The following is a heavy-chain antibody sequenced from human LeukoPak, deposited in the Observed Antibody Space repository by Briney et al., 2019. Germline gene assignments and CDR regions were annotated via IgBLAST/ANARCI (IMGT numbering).Heavy chain of an antibody. J-gene: IGHJ1*01. V-gene: IGHV4-30-2*01. CDR3: ARDRGGQQLVPGAEYFQH. D-gene: IGHD6-13*01. CDR2: IYHSGST. CDR1: GGSISSGGYY. Sequence: SETLSLTCTVSGGSISSGGYYWSWIRQPPGKGLEWIGYIYHSGSTYYNPSLKSRVTISVDRSKNQFSLKLSSVTAADTAVYYCARDRGGQQLVPGAEYFQHWGQGTLVTVSS.